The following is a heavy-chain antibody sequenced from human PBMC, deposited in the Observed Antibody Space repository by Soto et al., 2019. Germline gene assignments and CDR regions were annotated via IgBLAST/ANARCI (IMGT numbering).Heavy chain of an antibody. CDR1: GGSISSGGYY. J-gene: IGHJ4*02. Sequence: SETLSLTCTVSGGSISSGGYYWSWIRQHPGKGLEWIGYIYYSGSTYYNPSLKSRVTISVDTSKNQFSLKLSSVTAADTAVYYCARVVVVALYYFDYWGQGTLVTVSS. V-gene: IGHV4-31*03. CDR2: IYYSGST. D-gene: IGHD2-15*01. CDR3: ARVVVVALYYFDY.